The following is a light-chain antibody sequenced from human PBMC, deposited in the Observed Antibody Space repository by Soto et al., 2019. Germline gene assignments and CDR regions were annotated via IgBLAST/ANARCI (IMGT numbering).Light chain of an antibody. V-gene: IGLV1-44*01. CDR3: AARDDSPNGHV. Sequence: QSVLTQPPSASGTPGQRVTISCSGSSSNIGSNTVNWYQQLPGTAPKLLIYSNNQRPSGVPDRFSGSKSGTSASLAISGLHSVDEADYYCAARDDSPNGHVFGTGTKVTVL. J-gene: IGLJ1*01. CDR1: SSNIGSNT. CDR2: SNN.